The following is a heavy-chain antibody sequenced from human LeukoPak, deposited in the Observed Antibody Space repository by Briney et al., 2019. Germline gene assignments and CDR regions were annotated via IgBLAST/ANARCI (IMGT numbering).Heavy chain of an antibody. CDR3: ARAGYCSSTSCYDFDY. D-gene: IGHD2-2*01. CDR2: INPNSGGT. CDR1: GYTFTGYY. Sequence: GASVKVSCKASGYTFTGYYMHWVRQAPGQGLEWMGWINPNSGGTNYAQKSQGRVTMTRDTSISTAYMELSRLRSDDTAAYYCARAGYCSSTSCYDFDYWGQGTLVTVSS. V-gene: IGHV1-2*02. J-gene: IGHJ4*02.